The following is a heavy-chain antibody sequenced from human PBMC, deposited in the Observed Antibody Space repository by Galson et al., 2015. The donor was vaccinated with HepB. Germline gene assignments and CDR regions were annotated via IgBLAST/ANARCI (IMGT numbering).Heavy chain of an antibody. CDR1: GGSISSGGYS. CDR3: ARSRSGYYYDSSGYYS. V-gene: IGHV4-30-4*07. CDR2: IYYSGST. Sequence: LSLTCAVSGGSISSGGYSWSWIRQPPGEGLEWIGYIYYSGSTYYNPSLKSRVTISVDTSKNQFSLKLSSVTAADTAVYYCARSRSGYYYDSSGYYSWGQGTLVTVSS. D-gene: IGHD3-22*01. J-gene: IGHJ4*02.